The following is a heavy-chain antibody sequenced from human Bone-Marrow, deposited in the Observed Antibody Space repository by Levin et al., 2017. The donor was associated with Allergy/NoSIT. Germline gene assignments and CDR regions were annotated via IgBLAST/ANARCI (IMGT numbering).Heavy chain of an antibody. CDR2: IHYSGNN. CDR3: ARGNVITSLDY. Sequence: SETLSLTCVVSGGSIGDYYWTWIRQPPGKGLEWIGYIHYSGNNNYNPSLKSRVTVSVDTSKNQFSLRLSSVTAADTAVYYCARGNVITSLDYWGQGSLVTVSS. J-gene: IGHJ4*02. D-gene: IGHD1-14*01. V-gene: IGHV4-59*01. CDR1: GGSIGDYY.